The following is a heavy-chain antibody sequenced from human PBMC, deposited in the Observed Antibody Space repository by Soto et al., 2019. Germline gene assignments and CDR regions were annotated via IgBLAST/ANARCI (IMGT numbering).Heavy chain of an antibody. CDR1: GYTFTDLD. D-gene: IGHD1-26*01. J-gene: IGHJ4*02. CDR3: ARGINAGVAY. CDR2: MSPNTGHS. Sequence: GASVKVSCKASGYTFTDLDINWGRQTTEQGLEWMGWMSPNTGHSGLAQKFQARITLTRDTSINTAYMELSSLRSEDTAIYYCARGINAGVAYRAQRTPVTVSS. V-gene: IGHV1-8*02.